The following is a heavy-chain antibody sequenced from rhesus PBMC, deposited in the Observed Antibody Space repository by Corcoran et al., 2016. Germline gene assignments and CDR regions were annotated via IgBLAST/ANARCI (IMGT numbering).Heavy chain of an antibody. CDR3: ARSGQDSGRTSDY. V-gene: IGHV4-173*01. CDR2: ISGSGGST. CDR1: GGSISSNW. Sequence: QLQLQESGPGLVKPSETLSLTCAVSGGSISSNWWSWSRQPPGKGLEWIGRISGSGGSTSYNPSLKSRVTISTDTSKNQLSLKLISVTAADTAVYYCARSGQDSGRTSDYWGQGVLVTVSS. J-gene: IGHJ4*01. D-gene: IGHD6-25*01.